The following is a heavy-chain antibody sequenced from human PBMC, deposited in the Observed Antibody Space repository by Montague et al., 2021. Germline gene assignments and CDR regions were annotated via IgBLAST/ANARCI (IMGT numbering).Heavy chain of an antibody. CDR2: LDYSGTT. Sequence: SETLSLTCSVSGDSISSKGNFWGWIRQPPGKGLEWVGVLDYSGTTYYSPPLRSRVTISVDTSKSQFSLKVTAVTAADTAVYYCARHRLRHHSMAFVASDHYFYMDVWGTGTTVAVSS. V-gene: IGHV4-39*01. CDR3: ARHRLRHHSMAFVASDHYFYMDV. D-gene: IGHD3-16*01. J-gene: IGHJ6*03. CDR1: GDSISSKGNF.